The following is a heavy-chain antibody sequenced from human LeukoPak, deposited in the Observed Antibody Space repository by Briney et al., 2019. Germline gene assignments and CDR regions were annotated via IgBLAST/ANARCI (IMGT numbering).Heavy chain of an antibody. Sequence: SSETLSLTCTVSGYSISSGYYWGWIRQPPGKGLKWIGSIYHSGSTYYNPSLKSRVTISVDTSKNQFSLKLSSVTAADTAVYYCARDRVMAAAGTYWGQGTLVTVSS. CDR1: GYSISSGYY. J-gene: IGHJ4*02. V-gene: IGHV4-38-2*02. CDR3: ARDRVMAAAGTY. D-gene: IGHD6-13*01. CDR2: IYHSGST.